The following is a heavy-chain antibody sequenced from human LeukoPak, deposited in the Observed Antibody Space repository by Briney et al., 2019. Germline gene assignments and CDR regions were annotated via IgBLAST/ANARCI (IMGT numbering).Heavy chain of an antibody. CDR2: ISGSGGST. D-gene: IGHD6-13*01. CDR1: GFTFSSYA. Sequence: GGSLRLSCAASGFTFSSYAMSWVPQARGKGLEWVSAISGSGGSTYYADSVEGRFTISRDNSKNTLYLQMNSLRAEDTAVYYCAKGAYSSSWFWFDPWGQGTLVTVSS. J-gene: IGHJ5*02. V-gene: IGHV3-23*01. CDR3: AKGAYSSSWFWFDP.